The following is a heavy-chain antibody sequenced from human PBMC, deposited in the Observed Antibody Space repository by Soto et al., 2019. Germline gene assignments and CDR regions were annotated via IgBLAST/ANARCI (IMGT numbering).Heavy chain of an antibody. J-gene: IGHJ6*03. CDR2: IYYSGST. CDR1: GGSISSSSYY. V-gene: IGHV4-39*01. D-gene: IGHD4-17*01. CDR3: ATSSDYPPYYYYMDV. Sequence: SETLSLTCTVSGGSISSSSYYWGWIRQPPGKGLEWIGSIYYSGSTYYNPSLKSRVTISVDTSKNQFSLKLSSVTAADTAVYYCATSSDYPPYYYYMDVWGKGTTVTVSS.